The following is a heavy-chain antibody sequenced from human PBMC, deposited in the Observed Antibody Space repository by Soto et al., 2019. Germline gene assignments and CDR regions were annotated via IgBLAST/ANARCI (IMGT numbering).Heavy chain of an antibody. Sequence: PGGSLRLSCAASGFTFDDYAMHWVRQAPGKGLEWVPGISWNSGSIGYADSVKGRFTISRDNAKNSLYLQMNSLRAEDTALYYCAKDIAAYDSTFDYWGQGTM. D-gene: IGHD3-9*01. J-gene: IGHJ4*02. CDR2: ISWNSGSI. V-gene: IGHV3-9*01. CDR1: GFTFDDYA. CDR3: AKDIAAYDSTFDY.